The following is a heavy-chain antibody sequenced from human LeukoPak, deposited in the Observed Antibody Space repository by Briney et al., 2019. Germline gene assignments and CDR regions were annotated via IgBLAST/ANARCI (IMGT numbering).Heavy chain of an antibody. CDR2: IYYIGTA. D-gene: IGHD3-16*01. CDR1: GDSISIGDYR. J-gene: IGHJ6*03. CDR3: ARARGDSPRIYYYMDV. Sequence: PSQTLSLTCTVSGDSISIGDYRWSWIRQSPGKGLEWIGYIYYIGTAYYNPSLRSRVALSADTSKNQFSLKLNSVTVADSAVYFCARARGDSPRIYYYMDVWGKGTTVTVSS. V-gene: IGHV4-30-4*01.